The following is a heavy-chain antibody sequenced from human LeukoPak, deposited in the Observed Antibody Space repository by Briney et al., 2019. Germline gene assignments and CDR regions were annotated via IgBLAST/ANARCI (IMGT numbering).Heavy chain of an antibody. Sequence: PGGSLRLSCAASGFTVSTNYMSWVRQAPGKGLEWVSVISSAGTTYYADSVKGRFTISRDNSKNTLYLQMSSLRAEDTALYYCARGGRANGVYDAFDIWGQGTIVTVSS. V-gene: IGHV3-53*01. CDR3: ARGGRANGVYDAFDI. CDR2: ISSAGTT. CDR1: GFTVSTNY. D-gene: IGHD2-8*01. J-gene: IGHJ3*02.